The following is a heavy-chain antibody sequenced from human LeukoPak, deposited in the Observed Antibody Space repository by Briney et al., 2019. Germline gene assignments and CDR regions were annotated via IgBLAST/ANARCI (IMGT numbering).Heavy chain of an antibody. CDR3: MRGMGGL. D-gene: IGHD3-16*01. J-gene: IGHJ4*02. CDR2: ITYSGRT. Sequence: PSETLSLTCNVSGGSVSSAPYFWFWMRQPPGKGLEWIGYITYSGRTEYGPTLNSRVTISADSWKNQLSLSLSSVTTADTAVYFCMRGMGGLWGQGTLVTVSS. V-gene: IGHV4-61*01. CDR1: GGSVSSAPYF.